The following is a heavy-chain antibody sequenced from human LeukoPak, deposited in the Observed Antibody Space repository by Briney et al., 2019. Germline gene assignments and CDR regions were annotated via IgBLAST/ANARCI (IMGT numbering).Heavy chain of an antibody. CDR1: GFTLSSHA. V-gene: IGHV3-23*01. Sequence: PGGSLTLSCAASGFTLSSHAMSWVRQAPGKGLEWLSAISGSGGSTDYVDSVKGRFTISRDNSKNTLYLQMNSLRADDTAVYYCAKQMSTVTFTPFDYWGQGTLVTVSS. CDR2: ISGSGGST. J-gene: IGHJ4*02. D-gene: IGHD3-16*01. CDR3: AKQMSTVTFTPFDY.